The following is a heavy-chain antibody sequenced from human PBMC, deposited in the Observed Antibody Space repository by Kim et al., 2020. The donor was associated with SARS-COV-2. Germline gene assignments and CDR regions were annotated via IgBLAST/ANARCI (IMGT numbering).Heavy chain of an antibody. CDR1: GFTFSSYA. CDR3: AKFFLEHAATWEGDAFDI. J-gene: IGHJ3*02. CDR2: ISGSGGST. D-gene: IGHD2-15*01. Sequence: GGSLRLSCAASGFTFSSYAMSWVRQAPGKGLEWVSAISGSGGSTYYADSVKGRFTISRDNSKNTLYLQMNSLRAEDTAVYYCAKFFLEHAATWEGDAFDIWGQGTMVTVSS. V-gene: IGHV3-23*01.